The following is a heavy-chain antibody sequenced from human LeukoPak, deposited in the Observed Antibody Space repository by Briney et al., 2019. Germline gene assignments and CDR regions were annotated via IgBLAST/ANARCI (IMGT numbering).Heavy chain of an antibody. CDR1: GFSFSTYG. CDR2: IWYDGSNK. J-gene: IGHJ4*02. Sequence: GGSLRLSCAASGFSFSTYGMHWVRQAPGKGLEWVAVIWYDGSNKFYADSVKGRFTISRDNSKNTLYLQMNSLRAEDTAVYYCARDRAAADLDYWGQGTLVTVSS. D-gene: IGHD6-13*01. V-gene: IGHV3-33*08. CDR3: ARDRAAADLDY.